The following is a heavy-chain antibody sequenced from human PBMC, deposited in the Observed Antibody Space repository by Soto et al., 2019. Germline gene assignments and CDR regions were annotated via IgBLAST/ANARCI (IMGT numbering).Heavy chain of an antibody. Sequence: GGSLRLSCAASGFTFSSYAMSWVRQAQGKGLEWVSAISGSGGSTYYADSVKGRFTISRDNSKNTLYLQMNSLRAEDTAVYYCATASRITMVRGVLFDYWGQGTLVTVSS. CDR2: ISGSGGST. CDR1: GFTFSSYA. D-gene: IGHD3-10*01. CDR3: ATASRITMVRGVLFDY. J-gene: IGHJ4*02. V-gene: IGHV3-23*01.